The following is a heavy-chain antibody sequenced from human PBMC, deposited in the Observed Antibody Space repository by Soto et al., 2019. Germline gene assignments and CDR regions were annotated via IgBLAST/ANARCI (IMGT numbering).Heavy chain of an antibody. D-gene: IGHD6-13*01. Sequence: SVKVSCKPSGFTFTSSAVQWVRQARGQRLEWIGWIVVGSGNTNYAQKFQGRVTITRDMSTSTAYMELSSLRSEDTAVYYCAADRSHSSSSEFDYWGQGTLVTVSS. CDR3: AADRSHSSSSEFDY. CDR1: GFTFTSSA. V-gene: IGHV1-58*01. J-gene: IGHJ4*02. CDR2: IVVGSGNT.